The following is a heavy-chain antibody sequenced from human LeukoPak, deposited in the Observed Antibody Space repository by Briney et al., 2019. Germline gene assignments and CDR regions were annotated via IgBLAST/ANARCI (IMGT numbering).Heavy chain of an antibody. CDR1: GGSISTGTYY. CDR2: IYHTGNT. CDR3: ARDSISLASGSPVYYFDY. Sequence: SETLSLTCTVSGGSISTGTYYWSWVRQPPGKGLEWLGYIYHTGNTYYNPSLKSRVTISVDTSKNQFSLKLTSVTAADTAVYYCARDSISLASGSPVYYFDYWGQGTLVAVSS. V-gene: IGHV4-30-2*01. J-gene: IGHJ4*02. D-gene: IGHD6-25*01.